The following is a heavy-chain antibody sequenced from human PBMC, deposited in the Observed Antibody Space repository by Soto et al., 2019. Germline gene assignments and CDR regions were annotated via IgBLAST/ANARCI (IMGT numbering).Heavy chain of an antibody. CDR1: GYSFTSYW. V-gene: IGHV5-10-1*01. CDR2: IDPSDSYT. Sequence: GESLKISCKGSGYSFTSYWISWVRQMPGKGLEWMGRIDPSDSYTNYSPSFQGHVTISADKSISTAYLQWSSLKASDTAMYYCASLNYYGSGSQYYYYGMDVWGQGTTVTVSS. CDR3: ASLNYYGSGSQYYYYGMDV. D-gene: IGHD3-10*01. J-gene: IGHJ6*02.